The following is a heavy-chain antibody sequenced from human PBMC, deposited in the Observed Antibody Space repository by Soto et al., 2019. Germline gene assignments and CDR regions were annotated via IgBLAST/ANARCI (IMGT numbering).Heavy chain of an antibody. CDR2: IDPSDSYT. V-gene: IGHV5-10-1*01. Sequence: EVQLVQTGADVKKPGESLRISCKGSGYSFTSYWIIWVRQMPERGLEWMGRIDPSDSYTNYSPSFQGYVTISADKSMSTAYLQWSRLKASDTAMYYCARLPPRVRGGYYSYGMDVWGQGTTVTVSS. D-gene: IGHD3-10*01. CDR3: ARLPPRVRGGYYSYGMDV. CDR1: GYSFTSYW. J-gene: IGHJ6*02.